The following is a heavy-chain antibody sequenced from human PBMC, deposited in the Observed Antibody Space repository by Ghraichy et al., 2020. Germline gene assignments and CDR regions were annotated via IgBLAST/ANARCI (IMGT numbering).Heavy chain of an antibody. CDR3: AKDLNTGAHCTSTTCSYFDY. D-gene: IGHD2-2*01. Sequence: GGSLRLSCAASGFSFSNYALSWVRQAPGKGLEWVSIISSSSSGTYYADSVKGRFTISRDNSKSTLYLQMNNLRAEDTAVYYCAKDLNTGAHCTSTTCSYFDYWGQGTLVTVSS. V-gene: IGHV3-23*01. J-gene: IGHJ4*02. CDR2: ISSSSSGT. CDR1: GFSFSNYA.